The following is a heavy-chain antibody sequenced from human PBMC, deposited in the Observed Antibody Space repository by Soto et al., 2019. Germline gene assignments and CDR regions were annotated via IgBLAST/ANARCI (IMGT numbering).Heavy chain of an antibody. Sequence: QVQLVESGGGVVQPGKSLRLSCAASGFTFSSYGMYWVRQAPGKGLECEAVIWYDGSIKYYADSVKGRFTISRDNLKNTLYLQMNSPGAEDTAVYYCARSRSGLDYWGQGTLVTVSS. J-gene: IGHJ4*02. CDR2: IWYDGSIK. CDR1: GFTFSSYG. D-gene: IGHD3-3*01. V-gene: IGHV3-33*01. CDR3: ARSRSGLDY.